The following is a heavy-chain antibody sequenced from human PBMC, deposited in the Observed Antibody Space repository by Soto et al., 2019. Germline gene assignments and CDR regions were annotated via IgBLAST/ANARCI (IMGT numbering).Heavy chain of an antibody. J-gene: IGHJ5*02. CDR1: GYTFTSYG. Sequence: NVSCKATGYTFTSYGISLVRQAPGQGLEWMGWISAYNGNTNYAQKLQGRVTMTTDTSTSTAYTELRSLRSDDTAVYYCARGALYGDYPNWFDPWGQGTLVTVSS. CDR2: ISAYNGNT. D-gene: IGHD4-17*01. CDR3: ARGALYGDYPNWFDP. V-gene: IGHV1-18*01.